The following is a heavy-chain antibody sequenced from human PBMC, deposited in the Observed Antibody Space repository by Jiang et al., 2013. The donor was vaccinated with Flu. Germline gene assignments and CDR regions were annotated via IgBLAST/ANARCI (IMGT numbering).Heavy chain of an antibody. D-gene: IGHD6-19*01. CDR2: DPEDGET. J-gene: IGHJ4*02. V-gene: IGHV1-24*01. CDR3: ATVEVGSGWYYFDY. Sequence: DPEDGETIYAQKFQGRVTMTEDTSTDTAYMELSSLRSEDTAVYYCATVEVGSGWYYFDYWGQGTLVTVSS.